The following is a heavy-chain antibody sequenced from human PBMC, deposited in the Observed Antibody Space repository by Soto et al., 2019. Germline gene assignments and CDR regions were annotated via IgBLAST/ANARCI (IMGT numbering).Heavy chain of an antibody. Sequence: PSETLSLTCAVSGGSISSGGYSWTWIRQPPGKGLEWIGYIYHSGSTYYNPSLKSRVTISVDRSKNQFSLKLSSVTAADTAVYYCAASPSFWQNYYYGAMDVWGQGTTVTVSS. CDR3: AASPSFWQNYYYGAMDV. CDR1: GGSISSGGYS. J-gene: IGHJ6*02. CDR2: IYHSGST. V-gene: IGHV4-30-2*01.